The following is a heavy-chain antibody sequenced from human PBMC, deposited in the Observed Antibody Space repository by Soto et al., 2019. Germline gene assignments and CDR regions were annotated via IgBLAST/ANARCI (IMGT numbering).Heavy chain of an antibody. J-gene: IGHJ6*01. Sequence: PSETLSLTCAVVGDSLRGQSWNWIRQSPGKGLEWIGELDQSGGTNYNPSLKSRAIISDDTSKHQFSLTLTSVTAADTAVYYCAREGGYSWSGESLGVWGQGTRGTVSS. CDR3: AREGGYSWSGESLGV. D-gene: IGHD3-22*01. V-gene: IGHV4-34*01. CDR2: LDQSGGT. CDR1: GDSLRGQS.